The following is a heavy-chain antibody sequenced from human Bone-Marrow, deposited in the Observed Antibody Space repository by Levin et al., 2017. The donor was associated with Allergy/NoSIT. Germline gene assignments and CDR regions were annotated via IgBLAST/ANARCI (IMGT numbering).Heavy chain of an antibody. V-gene: IGHV4-59*01. CDR1: GGSISSYY. Sequence: PSETLSLTCTVSGGSISSYYWSWIRQPPGKGLEWIGYIYYSGSTNYNPSLKSRVTISVDTSKNQFSLKLSSVTAADTAVYYCARTGNLIDGMDVWGQGTTVTVSS. CDR2: IYYSGST. CDR3: ARTGNLIDGMDV. D-gene: IGHD3-22*01. J-gene: IGHJ6*02.